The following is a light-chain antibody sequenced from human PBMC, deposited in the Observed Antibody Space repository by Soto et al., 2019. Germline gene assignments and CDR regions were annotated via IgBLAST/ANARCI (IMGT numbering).Light chain of an antibody. Sequence: EIVLTQSPGTLSLSPGERATLSCRTSQRVSSYLAWYQQRPGQPPRLLIYDASYRAAGIPDRFSGSGSGTDFTLTISSLEPEDFAVYYCQQRSNWPPITFGQGTRLEIK. CDR3: QQRSNWPPIT. V-gene: IGKV3-11*01. J-gene: IGKJ5*01. CDR1: QRVSSY. CDR2: DAS.